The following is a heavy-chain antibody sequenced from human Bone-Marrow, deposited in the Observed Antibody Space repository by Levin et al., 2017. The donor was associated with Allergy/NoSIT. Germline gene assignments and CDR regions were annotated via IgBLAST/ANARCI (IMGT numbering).Heavy chain of an antibody. D-gene: IGHD1-26*01. CDR3: ARDLSRIVGATTL. Sequence: GGSLRLSCAASGFTFSSYSMNWVRQAPGKGLEWVSYISSSSSTIYYADSVKGRFTISRDNGKNSLYLQMNSLRAEDTAVYYCARDLSRIVGATTLWGQGTLVTVS. V-gene: IGHV3-48*04. CDR1: GFTFSSYS. CDR2: ISSSSSTI. J-gene: IGHJ4*02.